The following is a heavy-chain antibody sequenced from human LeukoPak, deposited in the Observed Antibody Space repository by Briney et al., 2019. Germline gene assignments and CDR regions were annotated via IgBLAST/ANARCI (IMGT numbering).Heavy chain of an antibody. J-gene: IGHJ4*02. D-gene: IGHD5-12*01. CDR2: IYYSGST. CDR3: ARDGAGDGYDLDY. Sequence: SETLSLTCTVSGGSIGSYYWSWIRQPPGKGLEWIGYIYYSGSTNYNPSLKSRVTISVDTSKNQFSLKLSSVTAADTAVYYCARDGAGDGYDLDYWGQGTLVTVSS. CDR1: GGSIGSYY. V-gene: IGHV4-59*01.